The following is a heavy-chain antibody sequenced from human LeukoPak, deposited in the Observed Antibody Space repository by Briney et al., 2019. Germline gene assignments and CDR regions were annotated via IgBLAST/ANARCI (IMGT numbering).Heavy chain of an antibody. J-gene: IGHJ4*02. CDR1: GFTFSSYG. D-gene: IGHD3-16*01. CDR3: AKDDRLLRFLH. CDR2: ISGSGGST. Sequence: GGSLRLSCAASGFTFSSYGMSWVRQAPGKGLEWVSAISGSGGSTYYADSVKGRFTISRDNSKNTVYLQINNLRDEDTAVYYCAKDDRLLRFLHWGQGTLVTVSS. V-gene: IGHV3-23*01.